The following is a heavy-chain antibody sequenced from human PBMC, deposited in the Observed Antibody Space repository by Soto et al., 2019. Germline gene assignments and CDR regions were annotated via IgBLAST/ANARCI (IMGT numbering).Heavy chain of an antibody. Sequence: HPGGSLRLSCAASGFTFSSYSMNWVRQAPGKGLEWVSYISSSSSTIYYADSVKGRFTISRDNAKDSLYLQMNSLRDDDTAVYYCARDYSLWDYVIYWGQGTLVTVSS. D-gene: IGHD5-18*01. V-gene: IGHV3-48*02. CDR3: ARDYSLWDYVIY. J-gene: IGHJ4*02. CDR1: GFTFSSYS. CDR2: ISSSSSTI.